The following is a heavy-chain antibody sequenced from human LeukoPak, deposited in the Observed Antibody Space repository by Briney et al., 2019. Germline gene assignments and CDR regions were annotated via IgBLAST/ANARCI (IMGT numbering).Heavy chain of an antibody. V-gene: IGHV3-7*01. J-gene: IGHJ5*02. Sequence: GRSLRLSCAASGFSFSRYWMSWVRQAPGKGLEWVANIKQDGSEKYYVDSVKGRFTISRDNAKNSLYLQMNSLRAEDTAVYYCVRGGIPIDPWGQGTLVTVSS. CDR2: IKQDGSEK. CDR1: GFSFSRYW. CDR3: VRGGIPIDP. D-gene: IGHD3-16*01.